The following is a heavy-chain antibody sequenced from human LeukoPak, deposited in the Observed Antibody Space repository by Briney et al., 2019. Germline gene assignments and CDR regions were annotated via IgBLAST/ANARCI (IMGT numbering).Heavy chain of an antibody. J-gene: IGHJ4*02. CDR3: ARSGGYCSSTSCLGPFDY. CDR2: VIPIFATA. V-gene: IGHV1-69*01. Sequence: GASVKVSCKASGGTFSSYAITWVRQAPGQGLEWMGGVIPIFATANYAQKFQGRVTITADESTSTAYMELSSLRSEDTAVYYCARSGGYCSSTSCLGPFDYWGQGTLVTVSS. D-gene: IGHD2-2*01. CDR1: GGTFSSYA.